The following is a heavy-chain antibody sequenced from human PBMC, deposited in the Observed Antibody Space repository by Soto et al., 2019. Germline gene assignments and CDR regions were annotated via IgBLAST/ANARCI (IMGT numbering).Heavy chain of an antibody. CDR3: AKDRSSRIAVAGTFGY. CDR2: ISGSGGST. V-gene: IGHV3-23*01. J-gene: IGHJ4*02. Sequence: GGSLRLSCAASGFTFSSYSMSWVRQAPGKGLEWVSAISGSGGSTYYADSVKGRFTISRDNSKNTLYLQMNSLRAEDTAVYYCAKDRSSRIAVAGTFGYWGQGTLVTVSS. D-gene: IGHD6-19*01. CDR1: GFTFSSYS.